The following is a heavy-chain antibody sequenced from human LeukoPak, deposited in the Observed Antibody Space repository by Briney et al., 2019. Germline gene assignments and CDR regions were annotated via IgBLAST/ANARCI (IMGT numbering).Heavy chain of an antibody. CDR3: ARAYYVSSGYLSGYFDY. CDR2: ISHDGSNK. Sequence: GGSLRLSCAASGFTFSSSAMHWVHQAPGKGLEWVAVISHDGSNKYYADSVKGRFTISRDNSKNTLFLQMNSLRAEDTAVYSCARAYYVSSGYLSGYFDYWGQGTLVTVSS. CDR1: GFTFSSSA. V-gene: IGHV3-30*04. D-gene: IGHD3-22*01. J-gene: IGHJ4*02.